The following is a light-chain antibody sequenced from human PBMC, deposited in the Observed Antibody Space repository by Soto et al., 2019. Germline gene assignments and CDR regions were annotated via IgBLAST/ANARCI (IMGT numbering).Light chain of an antibody. V-gene: IGLV1-40*01. CDR1: SSNIGAGYD. CDR3: QSYDSSLGGVVV. J-gene: IGLJ2*01. CDR2: GNS. Sequence: QSVLTQPPSVSGAPGQRVTISCTGSSSNIGAGYDVHWYQQLPGTAPKLLIYGNSNRPSGVPDRFSGSKSGTAASLAITGLQAEDEADYCCQSYDSSLGGVVVFGGGTKLTVL.